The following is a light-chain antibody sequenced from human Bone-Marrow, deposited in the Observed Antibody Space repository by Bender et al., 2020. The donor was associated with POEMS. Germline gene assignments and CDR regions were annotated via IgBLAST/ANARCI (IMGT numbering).Light chain of an antibody. CDR3: SSYTSSSVV. J-gene: IGLJ2*01. Sequence: QSALTQPASVSGSPGQSITFSCSGTSNDVGTYNLVSWYQQHPGKAPKLLIYEVTKRPSGVSTRFSGSKSGNTASLTISGLQAEDEADYYCSSYTSSSVVFGGGTKLTVL. CDR2: EVT. V-gene: IGLV2-14*02. CDR1: SNDVGTYNL.